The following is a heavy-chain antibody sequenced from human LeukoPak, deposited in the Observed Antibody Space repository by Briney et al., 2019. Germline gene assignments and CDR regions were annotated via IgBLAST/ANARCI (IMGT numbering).Heavy chain of an antibody. Sequence: GGSLRLSCAVSGFTLSNYYMHWVRQPPGKGLVWVSRLINHDTTATYADSVRGRFTISRDNAKNALYLQMNSLRADGTAVYYCARGGCSNPSCLADWGQGILVTVSP. CDR3: ARGGCSNPSCLAD. V-gene: IGHV3-74*01. CDR1: GFTLSNYY. D-gene: IGHD2-2*01. J-gene: IGHJ4*02. CDR2: LINHDTTA.